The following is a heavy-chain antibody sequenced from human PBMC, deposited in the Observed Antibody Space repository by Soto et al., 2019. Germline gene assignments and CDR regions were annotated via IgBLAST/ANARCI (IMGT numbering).Heavy chain of an antibody. Sequence: EEILVESGGGLVQPGGSLRLSCAASGFSLSGYEMNWVRQAPGRGLEWVAYISGSGSTIYYAESVKGRFTISRDDASNLLSQQMNCLRGEDTAVYYCTREGVSISEAVRNYNGMDVWGQGATVTVS. V-gene: IGHV3-48*03. D-gene: IGHD6-19*01. J-gene: IGHJ6*02. CDR3: TREGVSISEAVRNYNGMDV. CDR2: ISGSGSTI. CDR1: GFSLSGYE.